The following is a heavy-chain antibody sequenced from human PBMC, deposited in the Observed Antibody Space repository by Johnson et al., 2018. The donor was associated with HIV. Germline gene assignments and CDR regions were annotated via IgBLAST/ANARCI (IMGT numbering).Heavy chain of an antibody. CDR3: ALNWGAEGAFDI. CDR2: TSNDGGNK. CDR1: GFTFSHYS. J-gene: IGHJ3*02. D-gene: IGHD7-27*01. Sequence: HVQLVESGGGAVQPGRSLRLSCAASGFTFSHYSMHWVRQAPGKGLEWLAVTSNDGGNKYYSDSVKGRFTISRDNAKNSLYLQMNSLRAEDTAVYYCALNWGAEGAFDIWGQGTMVTVSS. V-gene: IGHV3-30-3*02.